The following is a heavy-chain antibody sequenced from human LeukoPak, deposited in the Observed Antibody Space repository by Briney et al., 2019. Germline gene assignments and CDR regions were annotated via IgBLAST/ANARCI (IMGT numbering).Heavy chain of an antibody. D-gene: IGHD3-10*01. CDR1: GYTFTGYY. Sequence: ASVKVSRKASGYTFTGYYMHWVRQAPGQGLEWMGWINPNSGGTNYAQKFQGRVTMTRDTSISTAYMELSRLRSDDTAVYYCARSLWVGSDAFDIWGQGTMVTVSS. J-gene: IGHJ3*02. CDR3: ARSLWVGSDAFDI. V-gene: IGHV1-2*02. CDR2: INPNSGGT.